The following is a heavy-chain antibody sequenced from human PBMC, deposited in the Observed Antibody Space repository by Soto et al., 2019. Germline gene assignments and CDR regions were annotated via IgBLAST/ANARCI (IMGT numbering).Heavy chain of an antibody. J-gene: IGHJ4*02. CDR2: IIPIFGTT. V-gene: IGHV1-69*01. Sequence: QVQLVQSGAEVRKPGSSVKVSCKASGGSFSRYAITWVRQAPGQGLEWMGGIIPIFGTTNYAQKFQGRVTSTADESTSTAYMELSSLRSEDTAVYYCASRAASGIGYFDSWGQGTLVTVSS. CDR1: GGSFSRYA. D-gene: IGHD6-13*01. CDR3: ASRAASGIGYFDS.